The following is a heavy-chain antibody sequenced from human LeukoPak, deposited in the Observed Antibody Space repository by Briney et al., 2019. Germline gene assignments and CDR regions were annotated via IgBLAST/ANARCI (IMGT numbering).Heavy chain of an antibody. V-gene: IGHV1-2*02. Sequence: GASVKVSCKASGYTFTVYYMHWVRQAPGQGLEWMGWINPNSGGTNYAQKFQGRVTMPRDTSISTTYMELSRLRSDDTAVYYCARDLRDYGDYERYFDLWGRGTLVTVSS. J-gene: IGHJ2*01. CDR1: GYTFTVYY. CDR2: INPNSGGT. CDR3: ARDLRDYGDYERYFDL. D-gene: IGHD4-17*01.